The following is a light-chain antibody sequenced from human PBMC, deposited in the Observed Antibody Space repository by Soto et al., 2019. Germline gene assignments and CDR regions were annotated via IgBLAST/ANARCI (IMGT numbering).Light chain of an antibody. CDR2: DVS. CDR3: SSYTSRSTQV. Sequence: QSALTQPASVSGSPGQSITISCTGTSSDVGVYNYVSWYQQHPGKAPKLMIYDVSNRPSGVSNRFSGSKSGNTASLTISGLQAEDEADYYCSSYTSRSTQVFGTGTKLTVL. CDR1: SSDVGVYNY. J-gene: IGLJ1*01. V-gene: IGLV2-14*03.